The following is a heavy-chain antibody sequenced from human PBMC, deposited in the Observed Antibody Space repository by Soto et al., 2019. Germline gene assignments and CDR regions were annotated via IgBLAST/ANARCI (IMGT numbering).Heavy chain of an antibody. CDR3: AREAWNTNYYYYGMDV. J-gene: IGHJ6*02. V-gene: IGHV6-1*01. Sequence: SQTLSLTCAIPGDSVSSNSAAWNWIRQSPSRGLEWLGRTYYRSKWYNDYAVSVKSRVTINPDTSKNQFSLQLNSVTPEDTAVYYCAREAWNTNYYYYGMDVWGQGTTVTVSS. D-gene: IGHD1-1*01. CDR2: TYYRSKWYN. CDR1: GDSVSSNSAA.